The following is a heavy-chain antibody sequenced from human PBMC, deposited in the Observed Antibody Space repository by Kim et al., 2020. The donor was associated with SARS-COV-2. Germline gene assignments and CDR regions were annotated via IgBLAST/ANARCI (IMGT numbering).Heavy chain of an antibody. CDR2: INPNSGGT. V-gene: IGHV1-2*04. CDR3: ARASYSSSWYSRWFDP. Sequence: GLRGMGWINPNSGGTNYAQKFQGWVTMTRDTSISTAYMELSRLRSDDTAVYYCARASYSSSWYSRWFDPWGQGTLVTVSS. D-gene: IGHD6-13*01. J-gene: IGHJ5*02.